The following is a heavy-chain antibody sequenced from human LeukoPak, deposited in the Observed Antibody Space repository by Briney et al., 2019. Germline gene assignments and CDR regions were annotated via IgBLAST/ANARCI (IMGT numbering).Heavy chain of an antibody. Sequence: GASVKVSCKAPGGTFSSYAISWVRQAPGQGLEWMGGIIPTFGTANYAQKFQGRVTITADESTSTAYMELSSLRSEDTAVYYCAQEPHDGWFDPWGQGTLVTVSS. D-gene: IGHD1-1*01. V-gene: IGHV1-69*13. CDR1: GGTFSSYA. CDR3: AQEPHDGWFDP. CDR2: IIPTFGTA. J-gene: IGHJ5*02.